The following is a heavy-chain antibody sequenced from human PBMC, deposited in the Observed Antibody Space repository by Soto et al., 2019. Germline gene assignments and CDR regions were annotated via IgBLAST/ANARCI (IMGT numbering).Heavy chain of an antibody. D-gene: IGHD1-1*01. CDR2: LAYGGGT. CDR1: GASISSSVYY. J-gene: IGHJ4*02. CDR3: GRHRRETGTYAQPLDY. Sequence: SETLSLTCTVPGASISSSVYYWGWVRQPPGKGLEWIGSLAYGGGTYLNPSLRSRVTISVDTSRSQIALDLTSVTAEDTAVYYCGRHRRETGTYAQPLDYWGQGTLVTVSS. V-gene: IGHV4-39*01.